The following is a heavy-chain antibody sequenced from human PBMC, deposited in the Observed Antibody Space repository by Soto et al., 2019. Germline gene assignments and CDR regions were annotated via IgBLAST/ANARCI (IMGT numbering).Heavy chain of an antibody. CDR1: GGTFSSYA. CDR2: IIPIFGTV. CDR3: ARDDYYGSGTNPLGMDV. J-gene: IGHJ6*02. D-gene: IGHD3-10*01. V-gene: IGHV1-69*13. Sequence: ASVKVSCKASGGTFSSYAISWVRQAPGQGLEWMGGIIPIFGTVNYAQKFQGRVTITADESTSTAYMELSSLRSEDTAVYYCARDDYYGSGTNPLGMDVWGQGTTVTVSS.